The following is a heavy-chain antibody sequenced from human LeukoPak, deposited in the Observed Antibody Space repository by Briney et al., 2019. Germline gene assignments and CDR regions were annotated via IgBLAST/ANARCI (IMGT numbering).Heavy chain of an antibody. J-gene: IGHJ4*02. D-gene: IGHD3-3*01. CDR2: IKQDGREK. CDR3: ARDPTIFGVVIPDY. CDR1: GFTFSSYW. V-gene: IGHV3-7*01. Sequence: PGGSLRLSCAASGFTFSSYWMSWVRQAPGKGLEWVANIKQDGREKYYVDSVKGRFTISRDNAKNSLYLQMNSLRAEDTAVYYCARDPTIFGVVIPDYWGQGTLVTVSS.